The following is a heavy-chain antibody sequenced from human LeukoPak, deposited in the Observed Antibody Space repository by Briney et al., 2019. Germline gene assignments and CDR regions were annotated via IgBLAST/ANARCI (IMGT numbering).Heavy chain of an antibody. Sequence: GGSLRLSCAASGFTFSSYSMNWVRQAPGKGLEWVSSISSSSSYIYYADSVEGRFTISRDNAKNSLYLQMNSLRAEDTAVYYCARGSDFDYWGRGTLVTVSS. CDR1: GFTFSSYS. CDR3: ARGSDFDY. V-gene: IGHV3-21*01. CDR2: ISSSSSYI. J-gene: IGHJ4*02. D-gene: IGHD1-26*01.